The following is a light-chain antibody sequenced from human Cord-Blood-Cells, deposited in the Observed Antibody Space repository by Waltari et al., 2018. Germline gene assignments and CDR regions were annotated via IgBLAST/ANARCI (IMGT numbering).Light chain of an antibody. CDR3: QQYNNWPPYT. V-gene: IGKV3-15*01. Sequence: EIVMTQSPATLSVSPGDRATFSCRASQSVSSNLAWYQQKPGQAPRLLIYGASTMATGIPARFSGGGSGTEFTLTISSLQSEDFAVYYCQQYNNWPPYTFGQGTKLEIK. J-gene: IGKJ2*01. CDR1: QSVSSN. CDR2: GAS.